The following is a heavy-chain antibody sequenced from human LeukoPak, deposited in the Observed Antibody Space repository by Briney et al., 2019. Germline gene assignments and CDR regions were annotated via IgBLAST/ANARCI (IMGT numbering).Heavy chain of an antibody. J-gene: IGHJ4*02. Sequence: SETLSLTCTVSGGSISSYYWGWIRQPPGKGLEWIVSMYYSGSTYYNPSLKSRVTKSVDTSKNQFSLKLTSVTAADTAVYYCARVGRLRFDYWGQGTLVTVSS. CDR2: MYYSGST. D-gene: IGHD5-18*01. V-gene: IGHV4-39*07. CDR1: GGSISSYY. CDR3: ARVGRLRFDY.